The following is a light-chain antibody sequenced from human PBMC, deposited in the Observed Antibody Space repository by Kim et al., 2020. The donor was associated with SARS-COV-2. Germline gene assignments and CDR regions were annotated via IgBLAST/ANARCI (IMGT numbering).Light chain of an antibody. J-gene: IGKJ4*01. CDR1: QSVSNSY. CDR2: GAS. V-gene: IGKV3-20*01. Sequence: PGEGATLSGRASQSVSNSYLAWYQQKPGQAPRLVIYGASNRATGIPERFSGSGSGTDFTLTISRLEPEDFAVYYCQQYGTSPPLAFGGGTKVDIK. CDR3: QQYGTSPPLA.